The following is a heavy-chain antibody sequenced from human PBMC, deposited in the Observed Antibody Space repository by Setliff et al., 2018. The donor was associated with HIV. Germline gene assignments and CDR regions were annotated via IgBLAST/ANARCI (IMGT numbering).Heavy chain of an antibody. D-gene: IGHD2-2*01. Sequence: SETLSLTCAVHRQTLTNYNWNWVRQSPGKGLEWIGEVTHRGDVYYNSALKSRLTISLEESKNQFSLRLIFVTAEDTGLYYCVRQGSSTWNWFDPWGQGILVTVSS. V-gene: IGHV4-34*01. CDR1: RQTLTNYN. J-gene: IGHJ5*02. CDR2: VTHRGDV. CDR3: VRQGSSTWNWFDP.